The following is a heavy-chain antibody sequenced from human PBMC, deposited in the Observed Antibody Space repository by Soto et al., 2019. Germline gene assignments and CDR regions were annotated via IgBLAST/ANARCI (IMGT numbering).Heavy chain of an antibody. CDR2: IYYSGST. J-gene: IGHJ6*02. CDR1: GGSVSSGSYY. CDR3: ARDGRGGIGYYYYGMDV. Sequence: ASETLSLTCTVSGGSVSSGSYYWSWIRQPPGKGLEWIGYIYYSGSTNYNPSLKSRVTISVDTSKNQFSLKLSSVTAADTAVYYCARDGRGGIGYYYYGMDVWGQGTTVTVSS. D-gene: IGHD2-15*01. V-gene: IGHV4-61*01.